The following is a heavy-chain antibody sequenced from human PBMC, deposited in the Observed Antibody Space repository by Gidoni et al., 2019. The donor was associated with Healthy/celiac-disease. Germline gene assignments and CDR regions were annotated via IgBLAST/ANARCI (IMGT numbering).Heavy chain of an antibody. D-gene: IGHD1-26*01. J-gene: IGHJ6*02. Sequence: QVQLVQSGAEVKKPGSSVKVSCKASGGTFSSSAISWVRQAPGQGLEWMGGIIPIFGTANYAQKFQGRVTSTADESTSTAYMELSSLRSEDTAVYYCAMRVGATSFDYYYGMDVWGQGTTVTVSS. V-gene: IGHV1-69*01. CDR3: AMRVGATSFDYYYGMDV. CDR1: GGTFSSSA. CDR2: IIPIFGTA.